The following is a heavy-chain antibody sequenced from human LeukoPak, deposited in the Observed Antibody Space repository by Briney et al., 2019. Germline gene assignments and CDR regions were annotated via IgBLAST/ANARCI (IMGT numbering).Heavy chain of an antibody. CDR1: GDSVSSNSAT. D-gene: IGHD6-13*01. Sequence: SQTLSLTCAISGDSVSSNSATWTWIRQSPSRGLGWLGRTYYRSKWYNDYAVSVKSRITINPDTSKNQFSLQLNSVTPEDTAAYYCARGSSSNSWYFDYWGQGTLVTVSS. CDR3: ARGSSSNSWYFDY. V-gene: IGHV6-1*01. J-gene: IGHJ4*02. CDR2: TYYRSKWYN.